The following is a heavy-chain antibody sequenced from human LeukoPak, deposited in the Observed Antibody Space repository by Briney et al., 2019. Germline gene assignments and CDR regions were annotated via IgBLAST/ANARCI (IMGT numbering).Heavy chain of an antibody. CDR2: IYHSGST. D-gene: IGHD2-2*01. Sequence: SETLSLTCAVSGYSISSGYYWGWVRQPPGKGLEWIGSIYHSGSTYYNPSLKSRVTISVDTSKNQFSLKLSSVTAADTAVYYCARQQYQLLFGGYWGQGTLVTVSS. CDR1: GYSISSGYY. J-gene: IGHJ4*02. V-gene: IGHV4-38-2*01. CDR3: ARQQYQLLFGGY.